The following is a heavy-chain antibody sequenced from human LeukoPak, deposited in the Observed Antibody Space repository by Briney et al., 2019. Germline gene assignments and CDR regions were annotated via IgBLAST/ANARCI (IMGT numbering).Heavy chain of an antibody. J-gene: IGHJ4*02. CDR3: ATEGQTYYFDN. Sequence: GSSVKVSCKASGGTFSRYGISWVRQAPGQGLEWLGGIIPLFGTANYAQKFQGRVTITTGESTSTAYVELNSLRSQDTALYYCATEGQTYYFDNWGQGTLVTVSS. CDR1: GGTFSRYG. V-gene: IGHV1-69*05. CDR2: IIPLFGTA.